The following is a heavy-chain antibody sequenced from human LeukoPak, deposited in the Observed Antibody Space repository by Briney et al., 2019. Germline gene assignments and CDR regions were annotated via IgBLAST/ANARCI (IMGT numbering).Heavy chain of an antibody. CDR2: IYHSGST. CDR3: ARVSLTAYYYDSSGYGGFDY. Sequence: PSETLSLTCTVSGYSISSGYYWGWIRQPPGKGLEWIGSIYHSGSTYYNPSLKSRVTISVDTSKNQFSLKLSSVTAADTAVYYCARVSLTAYYYDSSGYGGFDYWGQGTLVTVSS. D-gene: IGHD3-22*01. CDR1: GYSISSGYY. V-gene: IGHV4-38-2*02. J-gene: IGHJ4*02.